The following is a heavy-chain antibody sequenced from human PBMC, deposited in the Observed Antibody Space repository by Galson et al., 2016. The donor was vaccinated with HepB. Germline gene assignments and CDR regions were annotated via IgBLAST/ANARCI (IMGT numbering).Heavy chain of an antibody. D-gene: IGHD1-1*01. J-gene: IGHJ4*02. V-gene: IGHV1-3*01. CDR3: ARGGAARTGFTVSDY. CDR1: GYTFKSFA. Sequence: SVKVSCKASGYTFKSFAIHWVRQAPGKRLEWMGWLNGANDNTKYSQNFQGRITINRDTSASTAYMEMSSLTYEDTALYYCARGGAARTGFTVSDYWGQGTLVTVSS. CDR2: LNGANDNT.